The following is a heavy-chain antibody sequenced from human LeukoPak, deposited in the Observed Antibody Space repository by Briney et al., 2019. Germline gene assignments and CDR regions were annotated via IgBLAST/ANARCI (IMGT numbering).Heavy chain of an antibody. V-gene: IGHV1-69*13. CDR1: GGTFSSYA. Sequence: ASVKVSCKASGGTFSSYAISWVRQAPGQGLEWMGGIIPIFGTANYAQKFQGRVTITADESTCTAYMELSSLRSEDTAVYYCASSSDYYGSGSYYNPSDYWGQGTLVTVSS. J-gene: IGHJ4*02. CDR2: IIPIFGTA. CDR3: ASSSDYYGSGSYYNPSDY. D-gene: IGHD3-10*01.